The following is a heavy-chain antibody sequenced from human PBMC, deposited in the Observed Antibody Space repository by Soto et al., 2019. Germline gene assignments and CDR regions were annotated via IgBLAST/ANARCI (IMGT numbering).Heavy chain of an antibody. CDR3: AREGIRSPLYY. CDR1: GFTVSSNY. V-gene: IGHV3-66*01. CDR2: IYSGGST. J-gene: IGHJ4*02. D-gene: IGHD4-17*01. Sequence: ESGGGLVQPGGSLRLSCAVPGFTVSSNYMSWVRQAPGKGLEWVSVIYSGGSTYYADSVKGRFTISRDNSKNTLYLQMNSLRDEDTAVYYCAREGIRSPLYYWGQGTLVTVSS.